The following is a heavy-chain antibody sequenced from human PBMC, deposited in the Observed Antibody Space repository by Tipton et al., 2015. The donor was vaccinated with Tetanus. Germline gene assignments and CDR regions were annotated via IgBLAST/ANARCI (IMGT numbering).Heavy chain of an antibody. CDR1: GASITAGGYL. D-gene: IGHD1-26*01. CDR2: IYYTALT. CDR3: ARGLPREPSYLDY. Sequence: TLSLTCNVSGASITAGGYLWTWVRHHPGKGLEWIGNIYYTALTSYSPSLNSRVRIAVDTSKNQFSLSLTSVTAADSALYFCARGLPREPSYLDYGGQGKQVTVSS. J-gene: IGHJ4*02. V-gene: IGHV4-31*03.